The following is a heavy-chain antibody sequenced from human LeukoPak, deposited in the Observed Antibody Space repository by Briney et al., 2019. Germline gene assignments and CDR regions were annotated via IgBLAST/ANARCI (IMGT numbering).Heavy chain of an antibody. CDR2: ISAYNGNT. V-gene: IGHV1-18*01. J-gene: IGHJ4*02. Sequence: ASVKVSCKASGYTFTSYGISRVRQAPGQGLEWMGWISAYNGNTNYAQKLQGRATMTTDTSTSTAYMELRSLRSDDTAVYYCARDYYDSSGYYGIDYWGQGTLVTVSS. CDR3: ARDYYDSSGYYGIDY. D-gene: IGHD3-22*01. CDR1: GYTFTSYG.